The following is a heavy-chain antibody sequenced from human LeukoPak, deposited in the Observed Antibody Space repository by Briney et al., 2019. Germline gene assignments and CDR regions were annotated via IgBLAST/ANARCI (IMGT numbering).Heavy chain of an antibody. Sequence: SETLSLTCTVSGGSISSSSYYWGWIRQPPGKGLEWIGSIYYSGSTYYNPSLKSRVTISVDTSKNQFSLKLSSVTAADTAVYYCARHRRVPAALGAFDIWGQGTMVTVPS. D-gene: IGHD2-2*01. CDR3: ARHRRVPAALGAFDI. CDR2: IYYSGST. V-gene: IGHV4-39*01. J-gene: IGHJ3*02. CDR1: GGSISSSSYY.